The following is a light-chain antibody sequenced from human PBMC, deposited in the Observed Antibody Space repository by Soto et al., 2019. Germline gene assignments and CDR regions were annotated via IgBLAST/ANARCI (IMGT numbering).Light chain of an antibody. CDR2: DVN. Sequence: QSVLTQPRSVSGSPGQSVTFSCTGTSGDIGAYNYVSWYQFHPGKAPKMIIYDVNKRPSGVSNRFSGSKSGDTASLTISGLRAEDEADYYCSSYTSSTDYVFGTGTKLTVL. J-gene: IGLJ1*01. CDR3: SSYTSSTDYV. CDR1: SGDIGAYNY. V-gene: IGLV2-11*01.